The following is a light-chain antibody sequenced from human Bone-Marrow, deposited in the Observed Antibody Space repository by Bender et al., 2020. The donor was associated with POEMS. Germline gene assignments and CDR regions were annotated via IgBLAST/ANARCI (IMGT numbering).Light chain of an antibody. CDR3: ASLVAGLRGGL. V-gene: IGLV1-44*01. CDR2: SVN. Sequence: QSVLTEPPSASATPGQRVTISCSGSNSNIVTNAVNWYQQFPATATKLLICSVNQRPSGVPDRFSAFRSVTSASLASSVLPSEPEADSSCASLVAGLRGGLFGGGTKLFVL. CDR1: NSNIVTNA. J-gene: IGLJ3*02.